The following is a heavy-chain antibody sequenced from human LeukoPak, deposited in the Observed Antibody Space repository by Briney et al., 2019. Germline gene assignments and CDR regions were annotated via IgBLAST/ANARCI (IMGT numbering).Heavy chain of an antibody. V-gene: IGHV1-18*01. J-gene: IGHJ5*02. D-gene: IGHD3-22*01. CDR2: ISAYNENT. CDR1: GYTFTSNG. Sequence: ASVKVSCKASGYTFTSNGISWVRQAPGQGLEWMGWISAYNENTNYAQKLQGRVTMTTDISTSTVYMELRSLRSDDTAVYYCARDRERHPYYYDSSGYYGSWFDPWGQGTLVTVSS. CDR3: ARDRERHPYYYDSSGYYGSWFDP.